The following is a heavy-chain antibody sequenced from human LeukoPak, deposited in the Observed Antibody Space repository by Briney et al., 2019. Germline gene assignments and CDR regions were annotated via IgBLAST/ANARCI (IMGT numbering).Heavy chain of an antibody. CDR2: INHSGST. J-gene: IGHJ4*02. V-gene: IGHV4-34*01. Sequence: SETLSLTCAVYGGSFSGYYWSWNRQPPGKGLEWIGEINHSGSTNYNPSLKSRVTISVDTSKNQFSLKLSSVTAADTAVYYCARGHGQNYDYVWGSYRYYYFDYWGQGTLVTVSS. CDR3: ARGHGQNYDYVWGSYRYYYFDY. D-gene: IGHD3-16*02. CDR1: GGSFSGYY.